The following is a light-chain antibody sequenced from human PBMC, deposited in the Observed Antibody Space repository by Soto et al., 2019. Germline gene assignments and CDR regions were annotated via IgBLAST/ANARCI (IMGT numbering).Light chain of an antibody. V-gene: IGLV1-44*01. CDR1: SSNIGSHF. J-gene: IGLJ3*02. CDR3: ATWDDSLNGLV. Sequence: QSVLTQPPSASGTPGQRVTISCSGSSSNIGSHFVNWYQQLPGTAPKLLMYNNDQRPSGVPDRFSGSKSGTSASLAISGLQSDDEADYYCATWDDSLNGLVFGGGTKLTVL. CDR2: NND.